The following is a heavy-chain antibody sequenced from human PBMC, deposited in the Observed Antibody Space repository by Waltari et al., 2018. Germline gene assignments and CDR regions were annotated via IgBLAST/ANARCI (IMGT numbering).Heavy chain of an antibody. J-gene: IGHJ4*02. CDR1: GGSISSSSYY. D-gene: IGHD3-16*01. Sequence: QLQLQESGPGLVKPSETLSLTCTVSGGSISSSSYYWGWIRQPPGKGLEWIGSIYYSGSTYYNPSLKSRVTISVDTSKNQFSLKLSSVTAEDTAVYYCARDSVGGPFDYWGQGTLVTVSS. V-gene: IGHV4-39*02. CDR3: ARDSVGGPFDY. CDR2: IYYSGST.